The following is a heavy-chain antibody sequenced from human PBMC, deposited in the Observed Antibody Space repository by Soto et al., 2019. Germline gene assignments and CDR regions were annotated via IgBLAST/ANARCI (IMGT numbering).Heavy chain of an antibody. Sequence: GGSLRLSCVASGFTFSIYAMSWVRQAPGKGLEWVSTITGNGGTSYADFVRGRFTISRDNSKNTLYLQMNSLRAEDTAVYYCAKDAPGSGWLSDYWGQGTLVTVSS. V-gene: IGHV3-23*01. J-gene: IGHJ4*02. CDR3: AKDAPGSGWLSDY. D-gene: IGHD3-22*01. CDR1: GFTFSIYA. CDR2: ITGNGGT.